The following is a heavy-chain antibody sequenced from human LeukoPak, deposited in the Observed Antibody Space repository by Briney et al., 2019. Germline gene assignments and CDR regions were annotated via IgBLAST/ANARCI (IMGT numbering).Heavy chain of an antibody. CDR2: INPNSGGT. CDR1: GYTFTGYY. V-gene: IGHV1-2*02. J-gene: IGHJ5*02. CDR3: ARGVAATNWFDP. D-gene: IGHD2-15*01. Sequence: ASVKVSCKASGYTFTGYYMHWVRQAPGQGREWMGWINPNSGGTNYAQKFQGRVTMTRDTSISTAYMELSRLRSDDTAVYYCARGVAATNWFDPWGQGTLVTVSS.